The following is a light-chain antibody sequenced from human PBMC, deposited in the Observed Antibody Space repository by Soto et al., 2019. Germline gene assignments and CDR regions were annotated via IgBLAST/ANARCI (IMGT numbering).Light chain of an antibody. CDR2: GVT. J-gene: IGLJ1*01. CDR1: SSDIGAYNY. CDR3: FSHRSGDSHV. V-gene: IGLV2-14*01. Sequence: QSVLTQPASVSGSPGQSITISCTGTSSDIGAYNYVSWYQQYPGKAPKLMIYGVTNRPSGVSNRFSGSKTGNTASLIISGLQAEDEADYYCFSHRSGDSHVFGTGTKVTVL.